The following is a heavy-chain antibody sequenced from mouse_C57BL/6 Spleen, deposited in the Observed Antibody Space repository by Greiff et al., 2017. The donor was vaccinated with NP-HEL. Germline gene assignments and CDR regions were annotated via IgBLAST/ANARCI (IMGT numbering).Heavy chain of an antibody. CDR2: ISYSGST. D-gene: IGHD2-3*01. V-gene: IGHV3-1*01. CDR1: GYSITSGYD. J-gene: IGHJ1*03. Sequence: VQLQESGPGMVKPSQSLSLTCTVTGYSITSGYDWHWIRHFPGNKLEWMGYISYSGSTNYNPSLKSRISITHDTSKNHFFLKLNSVTTEDTATYYCARVRDGYSDWYFDVWGTGTTVTVSS. CDR3: ARVRDGYSDWYFDV.